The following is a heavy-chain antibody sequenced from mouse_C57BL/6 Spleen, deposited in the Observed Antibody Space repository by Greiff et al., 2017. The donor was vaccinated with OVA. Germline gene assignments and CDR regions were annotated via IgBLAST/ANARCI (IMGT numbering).Heavy chain of an antibody. Sequence: QVQLQQPGAELVRPGSSVKLSCKASGYTFTSYWMHWVKQRPIQGLEWIGNIDPSDSETHYNQKFKDKATLTVDKSSSTAYMQLSSLTSEDSAVYYCARPAYDGYPLAMDYWGQGTSVTVSS. CDR3: ARPAYDGYPLAMDY. CDR1: GYTFTSYW. CDR2: IDPSDSET. V-gene: IGHV1-52*01. D-gene: IGHD2-3*01. J-gene: IGHJ4*01.